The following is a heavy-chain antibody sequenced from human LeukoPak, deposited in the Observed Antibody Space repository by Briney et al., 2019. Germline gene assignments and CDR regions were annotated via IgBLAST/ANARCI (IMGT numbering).Heavy chain of an antibody. J-gene: IGHJ4*02. Sequence: GGSLRLSCAASGFTFSNYNMHWVRQAPGKGLEWVSSISSSSTYMYYADSVKGRFTISRDNSKNSLYLQMNSLRAEDTAVYYCAEVARSGYWGQGTLVTVSS. CDR2: ISSSSTYM. D-gene: IGHD5-12*01. CDR1: GFTFSNYN. V-gene: IGHV3-21*01. CDR3: AEVARSGY.